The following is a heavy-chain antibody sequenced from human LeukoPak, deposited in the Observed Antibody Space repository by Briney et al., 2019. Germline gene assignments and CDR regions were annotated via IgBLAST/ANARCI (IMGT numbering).Heavy chain of an antibody. J-gene: IGHJ4*02. CDR1: GGTFSSYG. Sequence: GASVKVSCTASGGTFSSYGISWVRQAPGRGLEWMGWISAYNGNTNYAQKLQGRVTMTTDTSTSTAYMELRSLRSDDTAVYYCARVGARWLVPNYFDYWGQGTLVTVSS. CDR2: ISAYNGNT. V-gene: IGHV1-18*01. CDR3: ARVGARWLVPNYFDY. D-gene: IGHD6-19*01.